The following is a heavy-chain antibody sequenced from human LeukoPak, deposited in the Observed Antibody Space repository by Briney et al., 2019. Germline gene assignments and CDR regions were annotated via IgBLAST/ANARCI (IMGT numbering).Heavy chain of an antibody. CDR2: INHSVST. CDR1: GGSFSGYY. D-gene: IGHD6-13*01. CDR3: ARGLRWQQLEKYVQH. J-gene: IGHJ1*01. Sequence: SETLSLTCAVYGGSFSGYYWSWIRQPPGKGLEWIGEINHSVSTNYSPYLKSRVTISVDTSKNQFSLKLSSVTAADPAVYYCARGLRWQQLEKYVQHWGQGTLVTVSS. V-gene: IGHV4-34*01.